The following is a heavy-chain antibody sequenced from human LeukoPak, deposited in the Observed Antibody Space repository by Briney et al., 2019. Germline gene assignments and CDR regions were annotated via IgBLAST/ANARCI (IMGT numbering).Heavy chain of an antibody. CDR2: ISYDGSNK. Sequence: GRSLRLSCAASGFTFSSYAMHWVRQAPGKGLEWVAVISYDGSNKYYADSVKGRFTISRDNSKNTLYLQMNSLRAEDTAVYYCARANPLWGAFDPWGQGTLVTVYS. V-gene: IGHV3-30*04. D-gene: IGHD1-26*01. J-gene: IGHJ5*02. CDR3: ARANPLWGAFDP. CDR1: GFTFSSYA.